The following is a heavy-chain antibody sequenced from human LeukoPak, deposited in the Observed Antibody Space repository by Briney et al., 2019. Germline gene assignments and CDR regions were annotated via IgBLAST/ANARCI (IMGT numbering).Heavy chain of an antibody. CDR1: GFTFHTYA. V-gene: IGHV3-23*01. J-gene: IGHJ4*02. CDR2: VSPRGDNA. CDR3: AKPHITSVVTVLAYYFDY. D-gene: IGHD2-21*02. Sequence: GGSLRLSCAASGFTFHTYAMTWVRRAPGKGLEWLAAVSPRGDNAYYADSVKGRFTISRDNSKNTLYLQMSGLKAEDTAVYYCAKPHITSVVTVLAYYFDYWGQGSLVTVSS.